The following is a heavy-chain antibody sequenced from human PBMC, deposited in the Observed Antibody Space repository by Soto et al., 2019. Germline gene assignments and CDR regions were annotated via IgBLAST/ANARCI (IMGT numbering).Heavy chain of an antibody. V-gene: IGHV5-51*01. D-gene: IGHD2-15*01. CDR3: VRAELYSGASCYFDF. CDR1: GYKLTSYW. CDR2: IWPGDSNT. Sequence: PGESLKISCKASGYKLTSYWIGWVRQMPGKGPEWMGIIWPGDSNTIYSPSFQGQVIISADKSISTTYLQWSSLEASDTAMYYCVRAELYSGASCYFDFWGQGTLVTVSS. J-gene: IGHJ4*02.